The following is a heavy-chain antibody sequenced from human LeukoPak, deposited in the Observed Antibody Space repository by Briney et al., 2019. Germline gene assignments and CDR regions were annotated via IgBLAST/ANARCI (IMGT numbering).Heavy chain of an antibody. CDR2: IYPGDSDI. V-gene: IGHV5-51*01. J-gene: IGHJ4*02. CDR3: ATAYNSDY. D-gene: IGHD1-14*01. Sequence: GESLQISCKGSGYTFANHWIGWVRQMPGKGLDWMAIIYPGDSDIRYSPSFQGQVTISADRSISTAYLQWNSLKASDTAIYYCATAYNSDYWGQGTPVTVSS. CDR1: GYTFANHW.